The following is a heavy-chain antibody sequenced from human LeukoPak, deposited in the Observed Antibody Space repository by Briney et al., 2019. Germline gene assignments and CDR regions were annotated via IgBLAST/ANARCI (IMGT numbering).Heavy chain of an antibody. Sequence: GGSLRLSCAASGFTFSSYWMHWVRQAPGKGLVWVSRINSDGITTSYADSVKGRFTISRDNAKNSLYLQMNSLRAEDTAVYYCARDRYYDSSGYYETLDYWGQGTLVTVSS. CDR3: ARDRYYDSSGYYETLDY. D-gene: IGHD3-22*01. CDR1: GFTFSSYW. V-gene: IGHV3-74*01. CDR2: INSDGITT. J-gene: IGHJ4*02.